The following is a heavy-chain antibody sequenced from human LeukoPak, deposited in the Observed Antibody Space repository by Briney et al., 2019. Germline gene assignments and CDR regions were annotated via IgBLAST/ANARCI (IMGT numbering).Heavy chain of an antibody. D-gene: IGHD5-12*01. Sequence: SETLSLTCTVSGVSISSYYWSWIRQPAGKGLEWIGRIYTSGSTNYNPSLKSRVTMSVDTSKNQFSLKLSSVTAADTAVYYCARDSSGYSDRPRWEYWGQGTLVTVSS. CDR2: IYTSGST. CDR3: ARDSSGYSDRPRWEY. J-gene: IGHJ4*02. CDR1: GVSISSYY. V-gene: IGHV4-4*07.